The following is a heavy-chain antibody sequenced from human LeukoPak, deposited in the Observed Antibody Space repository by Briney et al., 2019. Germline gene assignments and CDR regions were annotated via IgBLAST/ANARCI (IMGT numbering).Heavy chain of an antibody. CDR3: ARETWIQLDDYYYYYMDV. J-gene: IGHJ6*03. CDR2: IYSGGST. CDR1: GFTVSSNY. V-gene: IGHV3-53*01. Sequence: PGGSQRLSYAASGFTVSSNYMSWVRQAPGKGLEWVPVIYSGGSTYYADSVKGRFTISRDNSKNTLYLQLHSLRAEDTAVYYCARETWIQLDDYYYYYMDVWGKGTTVTVSS. D-gene: IGHD5-18*01.